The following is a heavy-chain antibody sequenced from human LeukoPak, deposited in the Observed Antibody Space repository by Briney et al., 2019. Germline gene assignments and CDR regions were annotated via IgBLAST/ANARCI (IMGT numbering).Heavy chain of an antibody. Sequence: GGSLRLSCATSGFTFSSYWMSWVRQAPGKGLEWVANIKQDGSEKYYVDSVKGRFTISRDNAKNSLYLKMNSLRAEDTAVYYCARGAGYCTRTGCYGSDWFDSWGQGALVTVSS. CDR1: GFTFSSYW. CDR3: ARGAGYCTRTGCYGSDWFDS. D-gene: IGHD2-2*01. CDR2: IKQDGSEK. J-gene: IGHJ5*01. V-gene: IGHV3-7*05.